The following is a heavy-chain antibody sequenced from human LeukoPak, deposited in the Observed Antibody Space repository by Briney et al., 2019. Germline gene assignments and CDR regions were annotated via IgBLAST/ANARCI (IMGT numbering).Heavy chain of an antibody. Sequence: ASVKVSCKASGYTFTSYGISWVRQAPGQGLEWMGWISAYNGNTNYAQKLQGRVTMTTDTSTSTAYMELSSLRSDDTAVYYCARDRLRYFDWLLPDYWGQGTLVTVSS. J-gene: IGHJ4*02. V-gene: IGHV1-18*01. CDR2: ISAYNGNT. D-gene: IGHD3-9*01. CDR3: ARDRLRYFDWLLPDY. CDR1: GYTFTSYG.